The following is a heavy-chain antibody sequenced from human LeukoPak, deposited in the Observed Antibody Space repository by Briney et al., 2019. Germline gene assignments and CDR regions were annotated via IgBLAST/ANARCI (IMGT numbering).Heavy chain of an antibody. CDR2: ISSSSSYI. Sequence: PGGSLRLSCAASGFTVSSNYMSWVRQAPGKGLEWVSSISSSSSYIYYADSVKGRFTISRDNAKNSLYLQMNSLRAEDTAVYYCAAYQTAAGFSRFDPRGQGTLVTVSS. D-gene: IGHD6-13*01. V-gene: IGHV3-21*01. J-gene: IGHJ5*02. CDR1: GFTVSSNY. CDR3: AAYQTAAGFSRFDP.